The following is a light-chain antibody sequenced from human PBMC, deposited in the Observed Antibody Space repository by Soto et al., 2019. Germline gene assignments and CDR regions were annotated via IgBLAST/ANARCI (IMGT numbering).Light chain of an antibody. CDR1: SGHSNYA. CDR2: LNSASTH. J-gene: IGLJ2*01. V-gene: IGLV4-69*01. CDR3: QTWGTGIVI. Sequence: QLVLTQSPSASASLGASVKLTGTLSSGHSNYAIAWHQQQPEKGPRYLMNLNSASTHSKGAGIPNRFPGSSSGAERYLTIFRLQSEDEADYYCQTWGTGIVIFGGGTKLTVL.